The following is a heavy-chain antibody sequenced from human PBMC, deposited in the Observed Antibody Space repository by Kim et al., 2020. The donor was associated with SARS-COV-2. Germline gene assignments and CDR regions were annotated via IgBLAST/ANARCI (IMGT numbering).Heavy chain of an antibody. CDR3: ARAPHRSGMDV. V-gene: IGHV6-1*01. CDR1: GDSVSSDASI. CDR2: TYFRSKWIN. Sequence: SQTLSLTCAISGDSVSSDASIWNWVRQSPSRGLQWLGRTYFRSKWINDYAGSMRGRMIISPDTSRNQFSLQLNSVTPDDTAVYYCARAPHRSGMDVWDQGTTVTVSS. J-gene: IGHJ6*02.